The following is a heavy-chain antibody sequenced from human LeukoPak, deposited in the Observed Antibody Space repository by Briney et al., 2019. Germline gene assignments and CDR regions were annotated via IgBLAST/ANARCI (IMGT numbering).Heavy chain of an antibody. D-gene: IGHD3-10*01. V-gene: IGHV1-2*02. CDR1: GYTFTGYY. CDR2: INPNSGGT. J-gene: IGHJ4*02. CDR3: ARTMVRGVIFDY. Sequence: SVKVSCKASGYTFTGYYMHWVRQAPGQGLEWMGWINPNSGGTNYAQKFQGRVTMTRDTSISTAYMELSRLRSDDTAVYYCARTMVRGVIFDYWGQGTLVTVSS.